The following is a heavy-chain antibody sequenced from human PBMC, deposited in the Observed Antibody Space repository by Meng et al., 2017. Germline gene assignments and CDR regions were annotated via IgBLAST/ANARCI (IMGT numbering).Heavy chain of an antibody. CDR3: ARDDSSGWYYFDY. Sequence: QVQLVESGAGVKKPGFSVKVSCKASGGTFRSDAFRWVRQGPGQGIEWMGGIIPIFGTANYAQQFQGRVTITADKSTSTAYMELSSLRSEDTAVYYCARDDSSGWYYFDYWGQGTLVTVSS. CDR1: GGTFRSDA. CDR2: IIPIFGTA. D-gene: IGHD6-19*01. J-gene: IGHJ4*02. V-gene: IGHV1-69*06.